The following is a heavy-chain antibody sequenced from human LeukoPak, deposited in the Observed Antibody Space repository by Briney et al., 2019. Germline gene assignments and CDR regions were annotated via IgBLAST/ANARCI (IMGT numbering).Heavy chain of an antibody. CDR2: IFSGGST. Sequence: GGSLRLSCAASGFTFSSYAMSWVRQAPGKGLEWVSVIFSGGSTYYADSVKGRFTISGDNSKNTLYLQMNSLRAEDTAVYYCARDIYSGSLSWGQGTLVTVSS. CDR1: GFTFSSYA. J-gene: IGHJ4*02. CDR3: ARDIYSGSLS. V-gene: IGHV3-23*01. D-gene: IGHD1-26*01.